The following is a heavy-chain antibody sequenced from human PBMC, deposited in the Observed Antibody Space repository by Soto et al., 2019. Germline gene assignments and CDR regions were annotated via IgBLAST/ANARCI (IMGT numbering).Heavy chain of an antibody. CDR2: TYYRSKWYN. D-gene: IGHD7-27*01. J-gene: IGHJ6*02. CDR3: ARDESWGGTIHCYYYGMEV. CDR1: GDSVSSNSAA. Sequence: SQTLSLTCAISGDSVSSNSAAWNWIRQSPSRGLEWLGRTYYRSKWYNDYAVSVKSRITINPDTSKNQFSLQLNSVTPKDTAVNCYARDESWGGTIHCYYYGMEVGGQATAVTVS. V-gene: IGHV6-1*01.